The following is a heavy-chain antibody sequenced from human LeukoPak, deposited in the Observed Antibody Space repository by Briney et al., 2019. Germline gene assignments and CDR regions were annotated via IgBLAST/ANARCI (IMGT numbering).Heavy chain of an antibody. CDR1: GYTFTSYG. CDR2: ISGYNGNT. J-gene: IGHJ3*02. Sequence: GASVKVSCKASGYTFTSYGISWVRQAPGQGLEWMGWISGYNGNTNYAQKLQGRVTMTTDTSTSTAYMELRSLRSDDTAVYYCARSGYCSGGSCYSGAFDIWGQGTMVTVSS. CDR3: ARSGYCSGGSCYSGAFDI. D-gene: IGHD2-15*01. V-gene: IGHV1-18*01.